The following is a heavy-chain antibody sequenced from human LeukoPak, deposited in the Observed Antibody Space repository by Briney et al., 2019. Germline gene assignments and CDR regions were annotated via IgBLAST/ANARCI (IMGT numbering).Heavy chain of an antibody. CDR3: ATPLHDYYDSSGYPYYFDY. CDR2: INPNSGGT. J-gene: IGHJ4*02. Sequence: ASVKVSCKASGYTFTGYYMHWVRQAPGQGLEWMGWINPNSGGTNYAQKFQGRVTMTRGTSISTAYMELSRLRSDDTAVYYCATPLHDYYDSSGYPYYFDYWGQGTLVTVSS. D-gene: IGHD3-22*01. CDR1: GYTFTGYY. V-gene: IGHV1-2*02.